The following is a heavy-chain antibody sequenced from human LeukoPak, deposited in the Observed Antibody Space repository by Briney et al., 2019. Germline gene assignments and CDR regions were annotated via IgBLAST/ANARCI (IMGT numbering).Heavy chain of an antibody. CDR1: GGTFSSYA. D-gene: IGHD3-16*01. Sequence: GSSVKVSCKASGGTFSSYAISWVRQAPGQGLEWMGGITPIFGTANYAQKFQGRVTITADESTSTAYMELSSLRSEDTAVYYCARGIGGYVWGSYSYYFDYWGQGTLVTVSS. J-gene: IGHJ4*02. CDR2: ITPIFGTA. V-gene: IGHV1-69*01. CDR3: ARGIGGYVWGSYSYYFDY.